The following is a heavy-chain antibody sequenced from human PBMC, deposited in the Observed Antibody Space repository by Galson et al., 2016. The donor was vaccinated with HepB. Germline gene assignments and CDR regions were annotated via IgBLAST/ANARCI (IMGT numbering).Heavy chain of an antibody. CDR3: SPLPWKSGSEDP. V-gene: IGHV3-66*01. Sequence: SLRLSCAASGIVVSSTHFSWVRQTPGKGLEWVSDIYRGGETYHADSVKGRFTTSRDNAKNTVYLQMNSLRAEDTAVYYCSPLPWKSGSEDPWGQGTVVTVSS. CDR2: IYRGGET. D-gene: IGHD1-1*01. J-gene: IGHJ5*02. CDR1: GIVVSSTH.